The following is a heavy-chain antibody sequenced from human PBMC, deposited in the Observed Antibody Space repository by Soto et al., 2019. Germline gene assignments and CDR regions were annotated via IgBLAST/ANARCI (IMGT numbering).Heavy chain of an antibody. CDR3: ARADYEILTGSYAMDV. V-gene: IGHV4-4*07. J-gene: IGHJ6*02. CDR2: VSTNGAT. D-gene: IGHD3-9*01. CDR1: DDFISSYY. Sequence: KTSETLSLTCTVSDDFISSYYWNWIRQPAGKGLEWIGRVSTNGATNYNPSLESRVTMSVDTSKNQFSLKLTSVTAADTAVYFCARADYEILTGSYAMDVWGQGTTVTV.